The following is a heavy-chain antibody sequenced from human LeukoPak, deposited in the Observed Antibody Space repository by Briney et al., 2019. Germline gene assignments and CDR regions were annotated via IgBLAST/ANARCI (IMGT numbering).Heavy chain of an antibody. V-gene: IGHV3-48*01. D-gene: IGHD2-15*01. CDR1: GFSFSRDS. Sequence: GGSLRLSCVASGFSFSRDSMNWVRQAPGKGLEWISYISYDSMIKYYADSVMGRFTISRDSAKDSLYLQMHSLRAEDTAVYYCVRDNPRCCGVIPANIDDYWGQGTLVTVSS. CDR2: ISYDSMIK. J-gene: IGHJ4*02. CDR3: VRDNPRCCGVIPANIDDY.